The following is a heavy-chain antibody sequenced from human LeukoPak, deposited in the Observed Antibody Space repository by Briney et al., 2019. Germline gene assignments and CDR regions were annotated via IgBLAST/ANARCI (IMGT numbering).Heavy chain of an antibody. Sequence: PGGSLRLSCAASGFTFSSYAMSWVRQAPGKGLEWVSAFSGTGDSAYYADSVRGRVAISRDNSKNTLYLQMNSLRAEDTALYYCAKDVNSSGYYLGFDYWGQGTLVTVSS. CDR1: GFTFSSYA. J-gene: IGHJ4*02. CDR2: FSGTGDSA. V-gene: IGHV3-23*01. CDR3: AKDVNSSGYYLGFDY. D-gene: IGHD3-22*01.